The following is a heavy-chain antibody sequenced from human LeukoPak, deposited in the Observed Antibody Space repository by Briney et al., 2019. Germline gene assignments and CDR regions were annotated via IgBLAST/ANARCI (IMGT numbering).Heavy chain of an antibody. CDR3: AKDWQWSQDY. V-gene: IGHV3-30*02. D-gene: IGHD6-19*01. CDR2: IRKDGSDK. Sequence: GGSLRLSCATSGFTFSNYAMSWVRQAPGKGLEWVAYIRKDGSDKYYADSVKGRFTISRDDSKNTLYLEINSLRGDDTAEYYCAKDWQWSQDYWGQGTLVTVSS. CDR1: GFTFSNYA. J-gene: IGHJ4*02.